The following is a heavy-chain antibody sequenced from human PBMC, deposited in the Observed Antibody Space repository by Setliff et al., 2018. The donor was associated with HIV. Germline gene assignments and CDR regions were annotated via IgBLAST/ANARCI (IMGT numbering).Heavy chain of an antibody. CDR3: ARDICTSTSCPSGWFDP. CDR2: MYHSGST. J-gene: IGHJ5*02. Sequence: SETLSLTCAVSGYSISSGYYWGWIRQPPGKGLEWIGSMYHSGSTYYNPSLKSRVTISVDTSKNQFSLKLTSVTAADTAMYYCARDICTSTSCPSGWFDPWGQGTLVTVSS. V-gene: IGHV4-38-2*02. CDR1: GYSISSGYY. D-gene: IGHD2-2*01.